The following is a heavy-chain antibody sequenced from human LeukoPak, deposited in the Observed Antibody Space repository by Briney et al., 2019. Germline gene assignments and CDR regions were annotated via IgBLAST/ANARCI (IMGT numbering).Heavy chain of an antibody. CDR3: ARVGSDSSGWRRFDY. V-gene: IGHV1-2*02. D-gene: IGHD6-19*01. CDR2: INPNSGGT. J-gene: IGHJ4*02. CDR1: GYTFTGYY. Sequence: ASVKVSCKASGYTFTGYYMHWVRQAPGQGLEWMGWINPNSGGTNSAQKFQGRVTMTRDTSICTAYMELSRLRSDDTAVYYCARVGSDSSGWRRFDYWGQGTLVTVSS.